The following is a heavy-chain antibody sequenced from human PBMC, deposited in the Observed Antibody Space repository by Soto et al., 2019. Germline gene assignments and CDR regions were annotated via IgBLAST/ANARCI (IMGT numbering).Heavy chain of an antibody. CDR2: INHSGST. Sequence: PSETLSLTCAVYGGSFSGYYWSWIRQPPGKGLEWIGEINHSGSTNYNPSLKSRVTISVDTSKNQFSLKLSSVTAADTAVYYCARGVLRYFDWFPPGFDPWGQGTLVTVSS. J-gene: IGHJ5*02. CDR1: GGSFSGYY. CDR3: ARGVLRYFDWFPPGFDP. V-gene: IGHV4-34*01. D-gene: IGHD3-9*01.